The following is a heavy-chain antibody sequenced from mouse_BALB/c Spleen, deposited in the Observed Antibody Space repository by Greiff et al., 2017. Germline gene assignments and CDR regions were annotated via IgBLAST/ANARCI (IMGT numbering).Heavy chain of an antibody. V-gene: IGHV14-3*02. CDR2: IDPANGNT. D-gene: IGHD1-2*01. J-gene: IGHJ2*01. Sequence: VHVKQSGAELVKPGASVKLSCTASGFNIKDTYMHWVKQRPEQGLEWIGRIDPANGNTKYDPKFQGKATITADTSSNTAYLQLRSLTSEDTAVYYCARRGYYGYDYFDYWGQGTTLTVSS. CDR3: ARRGYYGYDYFDY. CDR1: GFNIKDTY.